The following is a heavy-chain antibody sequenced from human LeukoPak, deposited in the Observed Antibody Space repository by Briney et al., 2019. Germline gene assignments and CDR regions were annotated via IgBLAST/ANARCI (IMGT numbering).Heavy chain of an antibody. CDR1: GFTFSSCD. D-gene: IGHD3-10*01. Sequence: PGGSRRLSCAASGFTFSSCDMHWVRQAAGKGLEWVSVIAVGGDTYYPDSVRGRFTISRENAKNSLYLQMNGLTTGDTAVYYCARGLGGVRGIDYVFDIWGQGTMVTVSS. CDR3: ARGLGGVRGIDYVFDI. V-gene: IGHV3-13*04. J-gene: IGHJ3*02. CDR2: IAVGGDT.